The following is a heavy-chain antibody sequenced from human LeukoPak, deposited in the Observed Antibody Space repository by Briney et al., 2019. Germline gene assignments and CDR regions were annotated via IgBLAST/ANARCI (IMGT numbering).Heavy chain of an antibody. Sequence: GGSLRLSCAASGFTFSDYYMTWIRQAPGKGLEWVSYISSSGSNIYYADSVKGRFTISRDNAKNSLYLQMNSLRAADTAAYYCASGQRYNFMDVWGKGTTVTVSS. V-gene: IGHV3-11*04. CDR2: ISSSGSNI. CDR1: GFTFSDYY. CDR3: ASGQRYNFMDV. J-gene: IGHJ6*03. D-gene: IGHD5-12*01.